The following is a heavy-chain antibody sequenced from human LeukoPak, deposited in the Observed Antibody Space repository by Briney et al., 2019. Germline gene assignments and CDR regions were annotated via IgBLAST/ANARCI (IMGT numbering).Heavy chain of an antibody. V-gene: IGHV5-51*01. D-gene: IGHD3-10*01. CDR2: IYPGDSDT. J-gene: IGHJ4*02. CDR3: ARPFYSSGSYYFDY. Sequence: GESLKISCKGSGYSFTSYWIGWVRQMPGKGLEWMGVIYPGDSDTKYSPSFQGQVTISADKSISTAYLQWSSLKASDTAMYYCARPFYSSGSYYFDYWGQGTLVTVSP. CDR1: GYSFTSYW.